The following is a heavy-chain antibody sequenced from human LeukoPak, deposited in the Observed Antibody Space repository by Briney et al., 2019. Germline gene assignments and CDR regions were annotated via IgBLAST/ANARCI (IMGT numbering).Heavy chain of an antibody. CDR3: ATAKGSKGSSAEYFHH. CDR1: GGSISSSSNS. Sequence: SETLSLICTVSGGSISSSSNSWGWIRQPPGKGLEWIGSIYYSGSTYYNPSLESRVTISVDTSKNQFSLKLNSVTAADTAVYFCATAKGSKGSSAEYFHHWGQGTLVTVSS. V-gene: IGHV4-39*07. J-gene: IGHJ1*01. CDR2: IYYSGST. D-gene: IGHD2-2*01.